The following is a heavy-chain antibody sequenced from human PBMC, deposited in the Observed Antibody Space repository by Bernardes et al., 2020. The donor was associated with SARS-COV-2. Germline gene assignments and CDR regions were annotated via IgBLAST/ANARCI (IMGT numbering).Heavy chain of an antibody. Sequence: GSLRLSCAASGFSFSNYAMTWVRQAPGRGLEWVSAINAGGGRSHYADSVKGRFTVSRDNSQNILNLQMNNLRAEDTAIYYCAKVPSPHEYTKWLDPWGQGTLVTVSS. CDR3: AKVPSPHEYTKWLDP. CDR1: GFSFSNYA. D-gene: IGHD2-8*01. CDR2: INAGGGRS. J-gene: IGHJ5*02. V-gene: IGHV3-23*01.